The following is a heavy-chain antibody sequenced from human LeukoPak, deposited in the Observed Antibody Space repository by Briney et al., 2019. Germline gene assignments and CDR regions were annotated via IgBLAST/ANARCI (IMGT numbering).Heavy chain of an antibody. J-gene: IGHJ4*02. V-gene: IGHV3-21*01. CDR1: GFTFSAYT. Sequence: PGGSLRLSCAASGFTFSAYTMNWVRQAPGKGLEWVSSISSSSSYIYYADSVKGRFTISRDNTKKSLYLQMNSLRAEDTAVYYCARDRRGYWGQGTLVTVSS. CDR2: ISSSSSYI. CDR3: ARDRRGY. D-gene: IGHD3-10*01.